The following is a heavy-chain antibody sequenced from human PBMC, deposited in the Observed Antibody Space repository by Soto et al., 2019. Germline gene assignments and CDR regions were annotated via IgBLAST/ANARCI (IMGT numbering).Heavy chain of an antibody. V-gene: IGHV1-69*13. Sequence: SVKVSCKASGGTFSSYAISWVRQAPGQGLEWMGGIIPIFGTANYAQKFQGRVTITADESTSTAYMELSSLRSEDTAVYYCARDCSSTSCYGKFDPWGQGTLVTVSS. CDR3: ARDCSSTSCYGKFDP. J-gene: IGHJ5*02. CDR1: GGTFSSYA. CDR2: IIPIFGTA. D-gene: IGHD2-2*01.